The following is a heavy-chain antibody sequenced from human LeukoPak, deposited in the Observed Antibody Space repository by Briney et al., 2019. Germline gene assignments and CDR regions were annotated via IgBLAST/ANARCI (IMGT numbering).Heavy chain of an antibody. Sequence: GGSLRLSCAATGFTSVNYAMSWVRQAPGKGLEWVSAISGSGGSTYYADSVKGRFTISRDNSKNTLYLQMNSLRAEDTAVYYCAKVGLLYYFDYWGQGTLVTVSS. CDR3: AKVGLLYYFDY. CDR1: GFTSVNYA. CDR2: ISGSGGST. V-gene: IGHV3-23*01. D-gene: IGHD3-16*01. J-gene: IGHJ4*02.